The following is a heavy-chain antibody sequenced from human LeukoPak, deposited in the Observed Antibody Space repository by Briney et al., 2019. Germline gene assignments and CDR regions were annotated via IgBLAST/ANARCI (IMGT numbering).Heavy chain of an antibody. CDR2: IYYSGST. D-gene: IGHD6-19*01. CDR3: ARDRGYSSGGYNLDY. CDR1: GGSISSYY. J-gene: IGHJ4*02. V-gene: IGHV4-59*01. Sequence: SETLSLTCTVSGGSISSYYWSWIRQPPGKGLEWIGYIYYSGSTNYNPSLKSRVTISVDTSKNQFSLKLSSVTAADTAVYYCARDRGYSSGGYNLDYWGQGTLVTVSS.